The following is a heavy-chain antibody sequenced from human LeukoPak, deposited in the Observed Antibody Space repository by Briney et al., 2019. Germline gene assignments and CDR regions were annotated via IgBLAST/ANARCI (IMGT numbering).Heavy chain of an antibody. J-gene: IGHJ4*02. D-gene: IGHD3-3*01. CDR3: ARDAVGGYYFE. V-gene: IGHV3-7*01. CDR1: GFRFSYFW. CDR2: MNEDGSQK. Sequence: PGGSLRLSCEASGFRFSYFWMSWVRQAPGKGLEWVANMNEDGSQKYYVDSVKGRFTISRDNTKKLVFLQMNSLRVEDTAVYYCARDAVGGYYFEWGQGNLVNVSS.